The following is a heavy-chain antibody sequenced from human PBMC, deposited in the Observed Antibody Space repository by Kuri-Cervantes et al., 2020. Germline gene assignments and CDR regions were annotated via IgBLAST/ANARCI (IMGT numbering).Heavy chain of an antibody. Sequence: LSLTCAASGFTFDDYAMHWVRQAPGKGPEWVSSISSSSSYIYYADSVKGRFTISRDNAKNSLYLQMNSLRAEDTAVYYCASEGYYGSGIKGEFDYWGQGTLVTVSS. CDR3: ASEGYYGSGIKGEFDY. CDR2: ISSSSSYI. J-gene: IGHJ4*02. CDR1: GFTFDDYA. V-gene: IGHV3-21*01. D-gene: IGHD3-10*01.